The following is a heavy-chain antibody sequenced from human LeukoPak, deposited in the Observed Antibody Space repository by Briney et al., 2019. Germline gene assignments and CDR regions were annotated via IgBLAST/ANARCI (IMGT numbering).Heavy chain of an antibody. V-gene: IGHV4-39*01. CDR2: IFYTGSA. J-gene: IGHJ4*02. Sequence: KPSETLSLTCTVSGDSISNPNSYRAWIRQPPGKEPPGKGLEWIGSIFYTGSAHYNPSLESRVTISVDTSKNRFSLNLSSVTAADTAGYYCARRRQWLHYFDYWGQGTLVTVSS. CDR1: GDSISNPNSY. CDR3: ARRRQWLHYFDY. D-gene: IGHD6-19*01.